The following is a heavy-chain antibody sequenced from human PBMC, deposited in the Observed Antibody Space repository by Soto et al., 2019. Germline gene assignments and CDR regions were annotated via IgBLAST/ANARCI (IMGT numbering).Heavy chain of an antibody. Sequence: SETLSLTCSVSSASIGSYFCSWIRQPPGKGLEWIGNIHYSGNTNINPSLRSRVTMSADTFRNQFSLKLSSVTAADTAVYFCARDFSYGSRTNNWFGPWGQGTLVTVSS. J-gene: IGHJ5*02. V-gene: IGHV4-59*01. CDR1: SASIGSYF. CDR2: IHYSGNT. CDR3: ARDFSYGSRTNNWFGP. D-gene: IGHD3-10*01.